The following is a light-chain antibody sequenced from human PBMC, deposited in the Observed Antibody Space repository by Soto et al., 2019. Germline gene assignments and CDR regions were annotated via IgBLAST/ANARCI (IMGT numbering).Light chain of an antibody. J-gene: IGLJ1*01. CDR2: EVS. V-gene: IGLV2-8*01. CDR1: SSDVGGYNY. CDR3: SSSAGSNNCWVYV. Sequence: QSVLTQPPSASGSPGQSVTISCTGTSSDVGGYNYVSWYQQHPGKAPKLMIYEVSKRPSGVPDRFSGSKSGNTASLTVSGLQAEDEADYYCSSSAGSNNCWVYVFGTGTNVNVL.